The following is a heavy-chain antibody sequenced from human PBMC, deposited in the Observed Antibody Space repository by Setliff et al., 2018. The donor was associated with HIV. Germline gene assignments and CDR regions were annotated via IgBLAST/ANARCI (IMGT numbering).Heavy chain of an antibody. D-gene: IGHD4-4*01. CDR3: ARTPPSVTTFHLDRSYYFDY. CDR2: SYHVGTT. Sequence: SETLSLTCAVSGYSISGGYNWGWIRQSPEKGLEWIANSYHVGTTYYNPSLKSRVTISVDTSKNQFSLKLSSVTAADTAVYYCARTPPSVTTFHLDRSYYFDYWGQGTLVTVSS. J-gene: IGHJ4*02. CDR1: GYSISGGYN. V-gene: IGHV4-38-2*01.